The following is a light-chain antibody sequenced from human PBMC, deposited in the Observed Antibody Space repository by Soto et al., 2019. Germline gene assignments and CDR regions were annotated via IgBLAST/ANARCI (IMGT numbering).Light chain of an antibody. CDR1: QSVRNSY. V-gene: IGKV3-20*01. J-gene: IGKJ5*01. CDR3: QQYGNSPQIT. CDR2: DAS. Sequence: ELVLTQAPGPLSFSPGERATLSCRARQSVRNSYLAWYQQKPGQAPRLLMSDASSRSTGIPDRFSGNGSGTDFTLTISRLEPEDFAVYYCQQYGNSPQITFGQGTRLEIK.